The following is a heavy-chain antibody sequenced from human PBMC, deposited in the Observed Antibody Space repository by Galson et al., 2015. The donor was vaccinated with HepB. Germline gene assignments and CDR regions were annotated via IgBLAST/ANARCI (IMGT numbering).Heavy chain of an antibody. Sequence: SVKVSCKASGYTFTGYYMHWVRQAPGQGLEWMGWINPNSGGTNYAQKFQGRVTMTRDTSISTAYMELSRLRSDDTAVYYCARVYDYVWGNQALGPNFDYWGQGTLVAVSS. CDR1: GYTFTGYY. D-gene: IGHD3-16*01. J-gene: IGHJ4*02. CDR2: INPNSGGT. CDR3: ARVYDYVWGNQALGPNFDY. V-gene: IGHV1-2*02.